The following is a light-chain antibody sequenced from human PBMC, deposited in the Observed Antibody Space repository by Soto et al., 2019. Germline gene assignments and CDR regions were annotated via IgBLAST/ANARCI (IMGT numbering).Light chain of an antibody. CDR1: SSDLTYNS. V-gene: IGLV2-14*01. J-gene: IGLJ1*01. Sequence: ALTQPASVCGSLGQSISISCTEDSSDLTYNSVSWYQHHPHKAPKLIIYDVSYRPSGVSTRFSGSQSAGSASLTISGLQAEDEADYYCSSSTPTRGLVFGSGTKVTVL. CDR2: DVS. CDR3: SSSTPTRGLV.